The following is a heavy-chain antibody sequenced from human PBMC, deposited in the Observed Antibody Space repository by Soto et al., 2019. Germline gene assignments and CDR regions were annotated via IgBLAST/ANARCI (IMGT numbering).Heavy chain of an antibody. J-gene: IGHJ4*02. V-gene: IGHV4-34*01. D-gene: IGHD4-17*01. Sequence: XETLSLTCAVAGESFSGYYWSWIRQPPGKGLEWIGEINHSGSTNYNPSLKSRVTISVDTSKNQFSLKLSSVTAADTAVYYCATDYVLDHWGQGTLVTVSS. CDR2: INHSGST. CDR3: ATDYVLDH. CDR1: GESFSGYY.